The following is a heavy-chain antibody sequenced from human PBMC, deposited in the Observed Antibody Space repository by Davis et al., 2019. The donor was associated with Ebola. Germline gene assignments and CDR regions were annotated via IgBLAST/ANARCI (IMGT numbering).Heavy chain of an antibody. J-gene: IGHJ4*02. V-gene: IGHV3-20*04. CDR3: AKGRGGSIAASLNY. D-gene: IGHD6-13*01. CDR2: ISWNTNVT. Sequence: PGGSLRLSCAASGFTFDDYGMSWVRQAPGKGLEWISGISWNTNVTGYADSVRGRFTISRDNAKNSVFLQMNSLRVEDAALYYCAKGRGGSIAASLNYWGQGTVVIVSS. CDR1: GFTFDDYG.